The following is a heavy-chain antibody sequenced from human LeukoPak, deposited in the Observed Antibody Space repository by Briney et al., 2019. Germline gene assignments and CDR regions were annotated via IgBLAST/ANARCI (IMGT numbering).Heavy chain of an antibody. CDR1: GGSISGYY. J-gene: IGHJ3*02. CDR3: ARGGLENGYHSNDGFDI. CDR2: IYYRGST. V-gene: IGHV4-59*01. D-gene: IGHD3-22*01. Sequence: SETLSLTCTVSGGSISGYYWSWIRQPPGKGLEWIGYIYYRGSTKYNPSLKSRVTMSVDTSRNQSSLKLSSVTAADTAVYYCARGGLENGYHSNDGFDIWGQGTMVTVSS.